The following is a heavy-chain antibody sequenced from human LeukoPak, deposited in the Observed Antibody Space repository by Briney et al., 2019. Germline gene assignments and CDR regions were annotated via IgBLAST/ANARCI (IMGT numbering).Heavy chain of an antibody. CDR3: ARGLYCSSTSCYGGMDV. D-gene: IGHD2-2*01. Sequence: ASVKVSCKASGYTFTSYYMHWVRQAPGQGLEWMGRINPSGGSTSYAQKFQGRVTMTRDTSTSTVYMELSSLRSEDTAVYYCARGLYCSSTSCYGGMDVWGQGTTVTVSS. V-gene: IGHV1-46*01. CDR2: INPSGGST. J-gene: IGHJ6*02. CDR1: GYTFTSYY.